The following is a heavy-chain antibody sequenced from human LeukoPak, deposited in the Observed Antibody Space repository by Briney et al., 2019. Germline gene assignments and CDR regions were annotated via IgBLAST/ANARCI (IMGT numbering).Heavy chain of an antibody. CDR1: GYTFTSYA. D-gene: IGHD3-10*01. CDR2: ISSNGGST. Sequence: HVASVKVSCKASGYTFTSYAMHWVRQAPGEGLEYVSAISSNGGSTYYADSVKGRFTISRDNSKNTLDLQMRSLRTEDTAVYYCVKDFYGSGLYYYGMDVWGQGTTVTVSS. CDR3: VKDFYGSGLYYYGMDV. J-gene: IGHJ6*02. V-gene: IGHV3-64D*06.